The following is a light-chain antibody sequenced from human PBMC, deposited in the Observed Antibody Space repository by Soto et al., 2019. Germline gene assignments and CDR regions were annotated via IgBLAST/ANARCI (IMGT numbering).Light chain of an antibody. J-gene: IGLJ1*01. CDR1: GGSSGNNY. V-gene: IGLV1-51*01. CDR2: DNN. Sequence: CGVPRRRWVWAARGREVTGKCAGSGGSSGNNYVSWYQQLPGTAPKLLIYDNNKRPSGIPDRFSGSKSGTSATLAIAGIQTADAADSYRRTRASSLSAPYVFGTRTNVTV. CDR3: RTRASSLSAPYV.